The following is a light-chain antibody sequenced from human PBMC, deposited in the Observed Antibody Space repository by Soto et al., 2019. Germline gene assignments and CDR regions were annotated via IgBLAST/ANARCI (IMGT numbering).Light chain of an antibody. J-gene: IGKJ3*01. Sequence: PGERATLSCRASQSVSGYLAWYQQKPGQAPRLLIYDGSHRAAGIPSRFSGSGSGTDFTLTISGLEPEDFAVYYCQQRSNWLIAFGPGTKVDIK. V-gene: IGKV3-11*01. CDR2: DGS. CDR3: QQRSNWLIA. CDR1: QSVSGY.